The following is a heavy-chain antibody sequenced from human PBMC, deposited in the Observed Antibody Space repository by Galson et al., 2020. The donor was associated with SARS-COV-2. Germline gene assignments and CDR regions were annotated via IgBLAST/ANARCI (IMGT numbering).Heavy chain of an antibody. CDR1: GYTFTGYY. CDR3: ARAFTPYYSDTTGYYQANFYFDS. J-gene: IGHJ4*02. CDR2: MSPGSGGT. D-gene: IGHD3-22*01. Sequence: ASVKVSCKASGYTFTGYYMHWVRLAPGQGLEWMGWMSPGSGGTNYAQNFQGRVTMARDTSIATAYMELSSLRSDDTAVYFCARAFTPYYSDTTGYYQANFYFDSWGQGTVVTVSS. V-gene: IGHV1-2*02.